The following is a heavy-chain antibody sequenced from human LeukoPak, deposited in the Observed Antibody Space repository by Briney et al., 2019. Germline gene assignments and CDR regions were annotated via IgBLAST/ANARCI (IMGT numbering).Heavy chain of an antibody. CDR3: ASNTMVRGVLDYYHYMDV. J-gene: IGHJ6*03. Sequence: ASETLSLTCTVSGGSISSGSYYWSWIRQPAGKGLEWIGRIYTSGSTNYNPSLKSRVTMSVDTSKNQFSLKLSSVTAADTAVYYCASNTMVRGVLDYYHYMDVWGKGTTVTISS. V-gene: IGHV4-61*02. D-gene: IGHD3-10*01. CDR2: IYTSGST. CDR1: GGSISSGSYY.